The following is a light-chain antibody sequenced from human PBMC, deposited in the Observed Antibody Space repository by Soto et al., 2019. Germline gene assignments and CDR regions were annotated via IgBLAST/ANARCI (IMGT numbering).Light chain of an antibody. CDR2: GAS. J-gene: IGKJ1*01. CDR1: QSVRSY. Sequence: EIVMTQSPATLSVSPGERATLSCRASQSVRSYLAWYQQKPDQAPSLLIYGASTRATGVPARFSGSGSGTEFTLTISSLQSEDFAVYYCQKYNVWPPWTFGQGTKVEIK. CDR3: QKYNVWPPWT. V-gene: IGKV3-15*01.